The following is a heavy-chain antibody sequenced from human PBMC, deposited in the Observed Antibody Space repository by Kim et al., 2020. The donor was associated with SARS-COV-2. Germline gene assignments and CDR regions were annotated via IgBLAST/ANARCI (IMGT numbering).Heavy chain of an antibody. CDR3: ASTGVGIAAAGVMDV. V-gene: IGHV3-33*01. Sequence: GGSLRLSCAASGFTFSSYGMHWVRQAPGKGLEWVGVIWYDGSNKYYADSVKGRFTISRDNSKNTLYLQMNSLRDEDTAVYYCASTGVGIAAAGVMDVWG. J-gene: IGHJ6*02. CDR1: GFTFSSYG. D-gene: IGHD6-13*01. CDR2: IWYDGSNK.